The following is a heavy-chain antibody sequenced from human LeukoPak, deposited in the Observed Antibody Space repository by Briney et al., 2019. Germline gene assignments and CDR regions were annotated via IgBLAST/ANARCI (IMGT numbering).Heavy chain of an antibody. CDR1: GFTFSGYA. D-gene: IGHD3-10*01. CDR2: ISSDGFST. V-gene: IGHV3-64*04. CDR3: TRSTMVRGLYYWFDP. J-gene: IGHJ5*02. Sequence: GGSLRLSCSASGFTFSGYAMHWVRQAPGKGLEYVSSISSDGFSTYYADSVKGRFTISRDDSKNTLYLQMNSLKTEDTAVYYCTRSTMVRGLYYWFDPWGQGTLVTVSS.